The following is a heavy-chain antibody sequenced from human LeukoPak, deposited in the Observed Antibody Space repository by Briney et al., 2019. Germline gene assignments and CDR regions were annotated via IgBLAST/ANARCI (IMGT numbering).Heavy chain of an antibody. J-gene: IGHJ4*02. CDR2: IDHSGST. CDR3: ARGGDWLFDY. D-gene: IGHD2-21*02. CDR1: GGSFSGYY. V-gene: IGHV4-34*01. Sequence: ASETLSLTCAVYGGSFSGYYWSWIRQPPGKGLEWIGEIDHSGSTNYYPSLKSRVTISVDKSKNQFSLELNSVTAADTAVYYRARGGDWLFDYWGQGILVTVSS.